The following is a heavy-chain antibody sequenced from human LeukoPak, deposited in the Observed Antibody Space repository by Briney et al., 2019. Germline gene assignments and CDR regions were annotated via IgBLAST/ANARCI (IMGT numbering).Heavy chain of an antibody. J-gene: IGHJ6*03. CDR2: IGTTSDT. V-gene: IGHV3-13*01. CDR3: ARGPPRGKYYYMDI. Sequence: GGSLRLSCAASGFTFSSFDMHWVRQPTGQGLEWVSTIGTTSDTYYPGSVEGRFTLSRDNAKNSLYLQMNSLTAGDTAVYYCARGPPRGKYYYMDIWGKGTTVTVSS. D-gene: IGHD1-1*01. CDR1: GFTFSSFD.